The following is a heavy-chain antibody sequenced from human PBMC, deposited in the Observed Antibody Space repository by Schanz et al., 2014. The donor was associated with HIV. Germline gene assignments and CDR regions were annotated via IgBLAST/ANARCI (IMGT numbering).Heavy chain of an antibody. CDR3: ARLVGPRGGGDL. D-gene: IGHD3-10*01. CDR2: ISYDGSNK. CDR1: GFTFSNYA. Sequence: QVQLVESGGGVVQPGRSLRLSCAVSGFTFSNYAMHWVRQAPGKGLEWVAVISYDGSNKYYADSVKGRFTISRDNSKNTLYLQMNSLRAEDTAVYYCARLVGPRGGGDLWGQGTTVTVSS. J-gene: IGHJ6*02. V-gene: IGHV3-30-3*01.